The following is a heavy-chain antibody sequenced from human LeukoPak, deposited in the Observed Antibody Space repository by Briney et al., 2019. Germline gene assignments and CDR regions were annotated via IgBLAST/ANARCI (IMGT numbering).Heavy chain of an antibody. J-gene: IGHJ4*02. D-gene: IGHD6-19*01. V-gene: IGHV1-24*01. Sequence: ASVKVSCKASGYTFTGYYMHWVRQAPGKGLEWMGGFDPEDGETIYAQKFQGRVTMTEDTSTDTAYMELSSLGSEDTAVYYCATVGYSSGWYRTGYFDYWGQGTLVTVSS. CDR2: FDPEDGET. CDR3: ATVGYSSGWYRTGYFDY. CDR1: GYTFTGYY.